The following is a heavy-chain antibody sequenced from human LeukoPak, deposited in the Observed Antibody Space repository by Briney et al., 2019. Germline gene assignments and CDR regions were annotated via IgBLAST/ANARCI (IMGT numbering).Heavy chain of an antibody. CDR1: GGSFSGYY. CDR3: ARGYCSGGSCYSWNDY. Sequence: PSETLSLTCAVYGGSFSGYYWSWIRRPPGKGLEWIGDINHSGSTNYNPSLKSRVTISVDTSKNQFSLKLSSVTAADTAVYYCARGYCSGGSCYSWNDYWGQGTLVTVSS. CDR2: INHSGST. V-gene: IGHV4-34*01. J-gene: IGHJ4*02. D-gene: IGHD2-15*01.